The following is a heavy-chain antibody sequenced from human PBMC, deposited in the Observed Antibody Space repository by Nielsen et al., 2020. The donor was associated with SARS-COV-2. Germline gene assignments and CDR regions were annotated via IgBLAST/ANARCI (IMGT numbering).Heavy chain of an antibody. CDR2: INPSGGST. Sequence: WVRQAPGQGLEWMGIINPSGGSTSYAQKFQGRVTMTRDTSTSTVYMELSSLRSEDTAVYYCARDPTSTVTTAGYCYYYYMDVWGKGTTVTVSS. J-gene: IGHJ6*03. V-gene: IGHV1-46*01. CDR3: ARDPTSTVTTAGYCYYYYMDV. D-gene: IGHD4-11*01.